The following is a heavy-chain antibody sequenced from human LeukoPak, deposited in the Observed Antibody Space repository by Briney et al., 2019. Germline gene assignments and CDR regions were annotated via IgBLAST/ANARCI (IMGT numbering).Heavy chain of an antibody. Sequence: SQTLSLTRTVSGGSISSGSYYWSWIRQPAGKGLEWIGRIYTSGSTNYNPSLKSRVTISVDTSKNQFSLKLSSVTAADTAVYYCATHCSGGSCYGAAGRVDDYWGQGTLVTVSS. CDR2: IYTSGST. D-gene: IGHD2-15*01. CDR1: GGSISSGSYY. CDR3: ATHCSGGSCYGAAGRVDDY. V-gene: IGHV4-61*02. J-gene: IGHJ4*02.